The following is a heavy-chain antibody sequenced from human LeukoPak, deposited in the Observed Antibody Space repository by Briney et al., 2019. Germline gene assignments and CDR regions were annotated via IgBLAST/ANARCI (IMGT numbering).Heavy chain of an antibody. Sequence: GASVKVSCKASGYTFTNYYIHWVGQTPGQGLEWMGLINPGGDNTDYAQNFQGRVTMTRDTSTSTVYMGLSSLRSEDTAVYYCARIRDGYNGAYDIWGQGTMVTVSS. CDR3: ARIRDGYNGAYDI. V-gene: IGHV1-46*01. D-gene: IGHD5-24*01. J-gene: IGHJ3*02. CDR1: GYTFTNYY. CDR2: INPGGDNT.